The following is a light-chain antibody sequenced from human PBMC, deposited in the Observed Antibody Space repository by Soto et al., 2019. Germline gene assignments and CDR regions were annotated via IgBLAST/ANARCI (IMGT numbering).Light chain of an antibody. V-gene: IGLV1-51*01. Sequence: QSVLTQPPSVSAAPGQKVSISCSRSSSIFASASVSWYQHLPGTAPKLLIYGNHQRPSGIPDRFSGSKSGTSATLVITGLQTGDEADYYCGAWDSDLGAVLFSGGTKVTVL. J-gene: IGLJ2*01. CDR2: GNH. CDR3: GAWDSDLGAVL. CDR1: SSIFASAS.